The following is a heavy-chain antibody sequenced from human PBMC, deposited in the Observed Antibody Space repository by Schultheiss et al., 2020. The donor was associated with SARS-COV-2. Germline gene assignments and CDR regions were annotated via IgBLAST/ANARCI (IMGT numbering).Heavy chain of an antibody. CDR3: ARWTKFWSGYYGDGMDV. J-gene: IGHJ6*02. Sequence: SETLSLTCGVYGGSFSGYFWSWIRQSPGKGLEWIGEINHSGSTTYNPSLKSRVTISVDTSRNQFSLKLSSMTAADTAVYYCARWTKFWSGYYGDGMDVWGQGTTVTVSS. CDR2: INHSGST. D-gene: IGHD3-3*01. CDR1: GGSFSGYF. V-gene: IGHV4-34*01.